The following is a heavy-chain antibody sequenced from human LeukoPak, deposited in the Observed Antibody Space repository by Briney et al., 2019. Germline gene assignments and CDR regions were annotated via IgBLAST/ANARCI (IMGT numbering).Heavy chain of an antibody. Sequence: GGSLRLSCAASGFTFSSYGMHWVRQAPDKGLEWVAVIGYDGRNKYYTDSVKGRFIISRDNSKNTLYLQMNILRAEDTAVYYCAGDMEQWLVQDWYFDLWGRGTLVTVSS. V-gene: IGHV3-33*01. J-gene: IGHJ2*01. CDR2: IGYDGRNK. CDR3: AGDMEQWLVQDWYFDL. CDR1: GFTFSSYG. D-gene: IGHD6-19*01.